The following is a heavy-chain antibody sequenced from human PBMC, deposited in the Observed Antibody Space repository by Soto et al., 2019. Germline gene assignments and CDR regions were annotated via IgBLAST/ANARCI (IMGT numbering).Heavy chain of an antibody. CDR2: IPFDVGNK. CDR1: GLTCSSYA. J-gene: IGHJ3*02. Sequence: WGSLRLSCASSGLTCSSYAILWVRQAPGKWLEWVAVIPFDVGNKYYADTVKGRFTISRDNSMNTLYLQMNSLRAQDTDLYYCARDSDPFPMIVVVSPPHAFHIWDQGTMVTVSS. D-gene: IGHD3-22*01. V-gene: IGHV3-30-3*01. CDR3: ARDSDPFPMIVVVSPPHAFHI.